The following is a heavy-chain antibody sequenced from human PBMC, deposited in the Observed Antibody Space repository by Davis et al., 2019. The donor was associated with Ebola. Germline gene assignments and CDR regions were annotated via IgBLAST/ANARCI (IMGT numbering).Heavy chain of an antibody. CDR1: GGSFSGYY. Sequence: PSETLSLTCAVYGGSFSGYYWSWIRQPPGKGLEWIGEINHSGSTNYNPSLKSRVTISVDTSKNQFSLKLSSVTAADTAVYYCARGTMVQGVAPSSDYYYYGMDVWGQGTTVTVSS. J-gene: IGHJ6*02. CDR3: ARGTMVQGVAPSSDYYYYGMDV. CDR2: INHSGST. D-gene: IGHD3-10*01. V-gene: IGHV4-34*01.